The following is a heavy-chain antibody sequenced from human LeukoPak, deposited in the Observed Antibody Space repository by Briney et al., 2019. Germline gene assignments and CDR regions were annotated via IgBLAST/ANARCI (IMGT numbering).Heavy chain of an antibody. D-gene: IGHD6-19*01. CDR3: ARELGPGIAVALYY. Sequence: ATVKVSCKASGYTFTSYYMHWVRQAPGQGLEWMGIINPSGGSTSYAQKFQGRVTMTRDTSISTAYMELSRLRSDDTAVYYCARELGPGIAVALYYWGQGTLVTVSS. CDR2: INPSGGST. CDR1: GYTFTSYY. J-gene: IGHJ4*02. V-gene: IGHV1-46*01.